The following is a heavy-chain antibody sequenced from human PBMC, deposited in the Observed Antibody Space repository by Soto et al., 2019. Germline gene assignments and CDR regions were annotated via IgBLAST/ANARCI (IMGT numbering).Heavy chain of an antibody. J-gene: IGHJ4*02. CDR2: INPNSGGT. CDR3: ARDQGIAAAGFDY. CDR1: GYTFTGYY. V-gene: IGHV1-2*04. Sequence: GASVKVSCQASGYTFTGYYVQWVRQAPGQGLEWMGWINPNSGGTNYAQKFQGWVTMTRDTSISTAYMELSRLGSDDTAVYYCARDQGIAAAGFDYWGQGTLVTVSS. D-gene: IGHD6-13*01.